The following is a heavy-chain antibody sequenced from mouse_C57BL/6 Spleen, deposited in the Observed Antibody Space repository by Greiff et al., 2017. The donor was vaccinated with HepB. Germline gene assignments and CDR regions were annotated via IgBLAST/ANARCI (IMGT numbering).Heavy chain of an antibody. CDR2: ISGGGGNT. D-gene: IGHD1-1*01. J-gene: IGHJ1*03. V-gene: IGHV5-9*01. CDR3: ARGSSFPYFDV. Sequence: EVHLVESGGGLVKPGGSLKLSCAASGFTFSSYTMSWVRQTPEKRLEWVATISGGGGNTYYPDSVKGRFTISRDNAKNTLYLQMSSLRSEDTALYYCARGSSFPYFDVWGTGTTVTVSS. CDR1: GFTFSSYT.